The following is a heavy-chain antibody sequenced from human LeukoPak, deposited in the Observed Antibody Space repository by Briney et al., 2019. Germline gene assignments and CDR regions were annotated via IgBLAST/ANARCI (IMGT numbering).Heavy chain of an antibody. V-gene: IGHV3-53*01. J-gene: IGHJ4*02. CDR3: ARGFSGHGLFDY. CDR2: MLQGGST. D-gene: IGHD5-12*01. Sequence: GGSLRLSCAASGFVVSNKYMSWVRQAPGRGPEWVSLMLQGGSTYYADSVKGRFTISRDNSKNTIYLQMNSLRDEDTAVYYCARGFSGHGLFDYWGQGALVTVSS. CDR1: GFVVSNKY.